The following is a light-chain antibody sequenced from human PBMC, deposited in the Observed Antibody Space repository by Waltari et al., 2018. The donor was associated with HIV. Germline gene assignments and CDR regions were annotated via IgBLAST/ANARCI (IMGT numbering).Light chain of an antibody. CDR3: QAWDSSTRV. CDR1: KLGDKY. Sequence: SYELTQPPSVSVSPGQTASITCSGDKLGDKYACWYQQKPGQSPVLGIYQDSKRPAGIPERVSGSNSGNTATLTISGTQAMDEADYYCQAWDSSTRVFGGGTKLTVL. CDR2: QDS. V-gene: IGLV3-1*01. J-gene: IGLJ3*02.